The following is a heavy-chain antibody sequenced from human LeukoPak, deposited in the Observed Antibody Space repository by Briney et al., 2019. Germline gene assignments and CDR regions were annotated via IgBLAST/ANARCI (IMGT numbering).Heavy chain of an antibody. CDR2: FDPEDGET. CDR1: GYTLTELS. V-gene: IGHV1-24*01. D-gene: IGHD2-2*01. CDR3: ATGGYCSSTSCPHWFDP. Sequence: ASVKVSCKVSGYTLTELSMHWVRQAPGKGLEWMGGFDPEDGETIYAQKFQGRVTMTEDTSTDTAYMKLSSLRSEDTAVYYCATGGYCSSTSCPHWFDPWGQGTLVTVSS. J-gene: IGHJ5*02.